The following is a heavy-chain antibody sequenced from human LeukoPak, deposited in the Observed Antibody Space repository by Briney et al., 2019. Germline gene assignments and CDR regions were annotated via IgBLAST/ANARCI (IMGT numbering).Heavy chain of an antibody. V-gene: IGHV1-69*05. Sequence: SVKVSCKASGGTFSSYAISWVREAPGQGLEWMGGIIPIFGTANYAQKFQGRVTITTDESTSTAYMELSSLRSEDTAVYYCARVSFDYDILTGYTQYNWFDPWGQGTLVTVSS. CDR2: IIPIFGTA. CDR1: GGTFSSYA. J-gene: IGHJ5*02. CDR3: ARVSFDYDILTGYTQYNWFDP. D-gene: IGHD3-9*01.